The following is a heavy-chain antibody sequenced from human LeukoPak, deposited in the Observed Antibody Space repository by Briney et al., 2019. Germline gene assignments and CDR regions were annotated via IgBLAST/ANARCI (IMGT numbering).Heavy chain of an antibody. CDR1: GGSISSYY. J-gene: IGHJ6*03. Sequence: SETLSLTCTVSGGSISSYYWSWIRQPPGKGLEWIGYIYYSGSTNYNPSLKSRVTISVDTSKNQFSLKLSSVTAADTAVYYCARAVAGRHNRLSPRYYYYYMDVWGKGTTVTISS. CDR2: IYYSGST. D-gene: IGHD6-19*01. CDR3: ARAVAGRHNRLSPRYYYYYMDV. V-gene: IGHV4-59*01.